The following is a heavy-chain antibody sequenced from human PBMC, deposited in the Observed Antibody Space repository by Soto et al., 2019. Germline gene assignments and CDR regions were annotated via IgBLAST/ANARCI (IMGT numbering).Heavy chain of an antibody. CDR3: ARGRNLGGTYLDY. V-gene: IGHV4-34*01. D-gene: IGHD1-26*01. CDR1: GGSFSGYY. Sequence: QVQLQQWGAGLLKPSETLSLTCAVYGGSFSGYYWTWIRQPPGKGLEWIGEINRSGSTNYNPSLTSRVAISVDTSKNQFSLKLSSVTAADTAVYYCARGRNLGGTYLDYWGQGTLVTVSS. J-gene: IGHJ4*02. CDR2: INRSGST.